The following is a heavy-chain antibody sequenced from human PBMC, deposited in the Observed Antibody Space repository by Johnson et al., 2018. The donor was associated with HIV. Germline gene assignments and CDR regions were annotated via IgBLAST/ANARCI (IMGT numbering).Heavy chain of an antibody. CDR1: GFTFSSYA. CDR2: ISGSGGST. CDR3: ARDGVAAAGTISDAFDI. V-gene: IGHV3-23*04. J-gene: IGHJ3*02. D-gene: IGHD6-13*01. Sequence: VQLVESGGGLVQPGGSLRLSCAASGFTFSSYAMSWVRQAPGKGLEWVSAISGSGGSTYYADSVKGRFTISRDNAKNSLYLQMTSLRAEDTAVYYCARDGVAAAGTISDAFDIWGQGTMVTVSS.